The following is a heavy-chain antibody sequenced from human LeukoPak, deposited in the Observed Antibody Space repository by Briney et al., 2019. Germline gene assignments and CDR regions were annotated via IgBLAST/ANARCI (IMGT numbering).Heavy chain of an antibody. J-gene: IGHJ3*02. D-gene: IGHD2-15*01. CDR2: IWYDGSNK. CDR1: GFTFSSYG. CDR3: ASVPGDCSGGSCNDAFDI. V-gene: IGHV3-33*01. Sequence: GGSLRLSCAASGFTFSSYGMHWVRQAPGKGLEWVAVIWYDGSNKYYADSAKGRFTISRDNSKNTLYLQMNSLRAEDTAVYYCASVPGDCSGGSCNDAFDIWGQGTMVTVSS.